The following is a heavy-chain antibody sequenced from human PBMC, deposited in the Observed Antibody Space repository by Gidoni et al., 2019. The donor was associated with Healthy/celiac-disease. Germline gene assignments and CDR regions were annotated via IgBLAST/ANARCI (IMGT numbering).Heavy chain of an antibody. V-gene: IGHV1-69*06. D-gene: IGHD1-26*01. CDR1: GGTFSSYA. Sequence: QVQLVQSGAEVKKPGSSVKVSCKASGGTFSSYAISWVRQAPGQGLEWMGGIIPIFGTANYAQKFQGRVTITADKSTSTAYMELSSLRSEDTAVYYCAEGEWELRMKDYYYYGMDVWGQGTTVTVSS. CDR2: IIPIFGTA. CDR3: AEGEWELRMKDYYYYGMDV. J-gene: IGHJ6*02.